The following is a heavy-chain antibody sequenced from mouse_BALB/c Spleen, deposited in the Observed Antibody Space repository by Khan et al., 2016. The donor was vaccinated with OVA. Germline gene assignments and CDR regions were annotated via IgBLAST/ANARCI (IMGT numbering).Heavy chain of an antibody. D-gene: IGHD2-3*01. CDR2: ISTYSGNT. V-gene: IGHV1S137*01. CDR3: TRPAYDGYYDY. J-gene: IGHJ2*01. CDR1: GYTFTDYA. Sequence: QVQLQQSGPELVRPGVSVKISCKGSGYTFTDYAMHWVKQSHAKSLEWIGLISTYSGNTNYKQTFKGKATMTVDKSSSTAYMELARFTSEDSAIYYCTRPAYDGYYDYWGQGTTLTVSS.